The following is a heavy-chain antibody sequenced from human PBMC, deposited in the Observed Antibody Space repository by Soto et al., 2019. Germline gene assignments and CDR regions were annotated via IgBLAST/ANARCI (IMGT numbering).Heavy chain of an antibody. CDR1: GFIFGRFG. J-gene: IGHJ4*02. CDR3: AREHESGFGDSVPAGFEY. D-gene: IGHD2-21*02. V-gene: IGHV3-33*01. Sequence: QVQLVESGGGVVQPGRSLKLSCAASGFIFGRFGMHWVRQPPGKGLEWVAVIWNDGSNKLYADSVQGRFTISRDNSKNTLYLEMDSLRAEDTAVYYCAREHESGFGDSVPAGFEYWGQGTLVTVSS. CDR2: IWNDGSNK.